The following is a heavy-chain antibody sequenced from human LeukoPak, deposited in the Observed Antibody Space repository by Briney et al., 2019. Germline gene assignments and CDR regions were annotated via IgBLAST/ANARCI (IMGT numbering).Heavy chain of an antibody. CDR2: INHSGST. J-gene: IGHJ3*02. V-gene: IGHV4-34*01. Sequence: SETLSLTCAVYGGSFSGYYWSWIRQPPGKGLGWIGEINHSGSTNYNPSLKSRVTISVDTSKNQFSLKLSSVTAADTAVYYCARGDDTAMVSYAFDIWGQGTMVTVSS. CDR1: GGSFSGYY. CDR3: ARGDDTAMVSYAFDI. D-gene: IGHD5-18*01.